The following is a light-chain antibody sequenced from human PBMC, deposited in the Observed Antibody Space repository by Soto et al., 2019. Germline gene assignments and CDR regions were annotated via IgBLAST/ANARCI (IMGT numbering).Light chain of an antibody. CDR3: QQYGGSPRVT. Sequence: EIVLTQSPGTLSLSPGERATLSCRASQSVSSNYLAWYQQKPGQAPRLSIYGASSRATGIPDRFIGSGSGTDFTLTISRLEPEDFAVYYCQQYGGSPRVTFGGGTKEEIK. V-gene: IGKV3-20*01. CDR1: QSVSSNY. CDR2: GAS. J-gene: IGKJ4*01.